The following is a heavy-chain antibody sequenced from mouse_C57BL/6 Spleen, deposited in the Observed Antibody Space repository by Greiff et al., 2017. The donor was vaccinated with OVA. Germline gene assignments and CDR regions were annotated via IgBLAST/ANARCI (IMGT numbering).Heavy chain of an antibody. CDR1: GFNIKDYY. Sequence: EVKLVESGAELVKPGASVKLSCTASGFNIKDYYMHWVKQRTEQGLEWIGRIDPEDGETKYAPKFPGKATITADTSSNTAYLQLSSLTSEATAGFSCARHYGSSFWFAYWGQGTLVTVSA. J-gene: IGHJ3*01. CDR2: IDPEDGET. CDR3: ARHYGSSFWFAY. D-gene: IGHD1-1*01. V-gene: IGHV14-2*01.